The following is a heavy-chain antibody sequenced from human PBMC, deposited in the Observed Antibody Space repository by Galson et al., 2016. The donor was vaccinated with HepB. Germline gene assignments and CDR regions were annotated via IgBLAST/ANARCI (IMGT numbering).Heavy chain of an antibody. D-gene: IGHD2/OR15-2a*01. Sequence: SLRLSCAASAFSFSSYSMNWVRQAPGKGLEWISYISSTRTITYYADSVKGLFTISRDNAKNSLYLQMDSLRDDDTAVYYCARKSPFGPFDYWGHGTLVSVSS. CDR2: ISSTRTIT. CDR1: AFSFSSYS. CDR3: ARKSPFGPFDY. V-gene: IGHV3-48*02. J-gene: IGHJ4*01.